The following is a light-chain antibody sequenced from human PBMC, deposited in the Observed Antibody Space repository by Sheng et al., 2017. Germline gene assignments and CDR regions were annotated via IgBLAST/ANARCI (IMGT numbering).Light chain of an antibody. CDR3: QVWDSRSEHVI. CDR2: DDS. Sequence: SYVLTQPPSVSVAPGQTARITCGGDNIGRKAVHWYQQKPGQAPVLVVYDDSDRPSGIPDRFSGSNSGNTATLTISRVAAGDEADYYCQVWDSRSEHVIFGGGSKLTVL. V-gene: IGLV3-21*02. CDR1: NIGRKA. J-gene: IGLJ2*01.